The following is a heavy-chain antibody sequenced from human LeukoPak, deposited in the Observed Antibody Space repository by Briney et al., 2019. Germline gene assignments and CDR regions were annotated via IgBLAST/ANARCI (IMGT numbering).Heavy chain of an antibody. D-gene: IGHD3-9*01. CDR3: AAEAKTYYDISSPMDV. J-gene: IGHJ6*02. Sequence: SVQVSCQASGFTFTSSAVQWVRQARGQRLEWIGWIVVGSGNTNYAQKFQERVTITRDMSTSTAYMELSSLRSEDTAVYYCAAEAKTYYDISSPMDVWGQGTTVTVSS. V-gene: IGHV1-58*01. CDR1: GFTFTSSA. CDR2: IVVGSGNT.